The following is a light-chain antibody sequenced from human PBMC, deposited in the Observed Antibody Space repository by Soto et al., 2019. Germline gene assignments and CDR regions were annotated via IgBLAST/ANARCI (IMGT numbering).Light chain of an antibody. CDR3: QQRSNWRST. Sequence: IVLTQYPATLSLSPGERAMPRCRASQSVSSYLAWYQQKPGQAPRLLIYDASNRATGIPARFSGSGSGTDFTLTISSLEPEDFAVYYCQQRSNWRSTFGPGTKVDIK. J-gene: IGKJ3*01. CDR2: DAS. V-gene: IGKV3-11*01. CDR1: QSVSSY.